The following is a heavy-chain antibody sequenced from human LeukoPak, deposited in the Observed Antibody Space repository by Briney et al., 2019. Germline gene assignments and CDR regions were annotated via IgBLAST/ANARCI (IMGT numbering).Heavy chain of an antibody. CDR2: IKQDGSEK. Sequence: GGSLRLSCAASGFTFSDYYMSWIRQAPGKGLEWVANIKQDGSEKYYVDSVKGRFTISRDNAKNSLYLQMNSLRAEDTAVYYCARDPHPQIDYWGQGTLVTVSS. CDR3: ARDPHPQIDY. J-gene: IGHJ4*02. V-gene: IGHV3-7*01. CDR1: GFTFSDYY.